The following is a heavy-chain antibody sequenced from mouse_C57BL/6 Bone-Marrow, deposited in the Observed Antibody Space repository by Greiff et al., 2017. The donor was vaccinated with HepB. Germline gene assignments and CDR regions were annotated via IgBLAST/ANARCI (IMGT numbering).Heavy chain of an antibody. D-gene: IGHD6-1*01. V-gene: IGHV1-26*01. J-gene: IGHJ4*01. CDR2: INPNNGGT. CDR3: APLPNYAMDY. Sequence: EVQLQQSGPELVKPGASVKISCKASGYTFTDYYMNWVKQSHGKSLEWIGDINPNNGGTSYNQKFKGKATLTVDKSSSTAYMELRSLTSEDSAVYYCAPLPNYAMDYWGQGTSVTVSS. CDR1: GYTFTDYY.